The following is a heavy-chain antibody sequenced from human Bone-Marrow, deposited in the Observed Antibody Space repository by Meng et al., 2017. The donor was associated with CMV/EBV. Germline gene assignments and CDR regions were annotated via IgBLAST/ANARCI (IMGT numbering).Heavy chain of an antibody. J-gene: IGHJ5*02. CDR2: ISSSSDYI. Sequence: GESLKISCAASGFTFSTYWMNWVRQAPGKGLEWVSSISSSSDYIYNADSVKGRFTISRDNARNSLYLQMNSLRVEDTALYYCVRDRDIVGAPAPYNWFDHWGQGTLVTVSS. CDR3: VRDRDIVGAPAPYNWFDH. D-gene: IGHD2-2*01. CDR1: GFTFSTYW. V-gene: IGHV3-21*01.